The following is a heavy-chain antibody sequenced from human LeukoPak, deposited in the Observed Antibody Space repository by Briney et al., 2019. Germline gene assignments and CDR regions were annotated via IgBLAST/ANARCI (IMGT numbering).Heavy chain of an antibody. CDR1: GFTFSSYA. D-gene: IGHD3-10*01. CDR2: ISYDGSKK. J-gene: IGHJ4*02. CDR3: AREPYYYGSGSFLYYFDY. Sequence: PGRSLRLSFAASGFTFSSYAMHWVRQAPGKGLEWVAVISYDGSKKYYADSVKGRFTISRDNSKNTLYLQMNSLRAGDTAVYYCAREPYYYGSGSFLYYFDYWGQGTLVTVSS. V-gene: IGHV3-30-3*01.